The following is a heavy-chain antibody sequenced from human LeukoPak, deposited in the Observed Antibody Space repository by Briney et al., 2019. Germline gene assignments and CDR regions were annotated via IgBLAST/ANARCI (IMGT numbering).Heavy chain of an antibody. Sequence: SETLSLTCTVSGGSITGYYWSWIRQPPGKGLEWIGYVFYSGSTDYNPSLKSRVTISLDTSKNRFSLNLSSVTAADTAVYYCARRSTSFNYAMDVWGQGTTVTVSS. D-gene: IGHD2/OR15-2a*01. CDR2: VFYSGST. CDR3: ARRSTSFNYAMDV. V-gene: IGHV4-59*08. J-gene: IGHJ6*02. CDR1: GGSITGYY.